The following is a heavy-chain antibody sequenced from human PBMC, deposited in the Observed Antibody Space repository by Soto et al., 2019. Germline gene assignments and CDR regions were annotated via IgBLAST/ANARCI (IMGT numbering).Heavy chain of an antibody. CDR1: GGSISSSSYY. Sequence: SETLSLTCTVSGGSISSSSYYWGWIRQPPGKGLEWIGSIYYSGSTYYNPSLKSRVTISVDTSKNQFSLKLSSVTAADTAVYYCATRGSSWYSDAFDIWGQGTMLTVSS. CDR2: IYYSGST. J-gene: IGHJ3*02. CDR3: ATRGSSWYSDAFDI. D-gene: IGHD6-13*01. V-gene: IGHV4-39*01.